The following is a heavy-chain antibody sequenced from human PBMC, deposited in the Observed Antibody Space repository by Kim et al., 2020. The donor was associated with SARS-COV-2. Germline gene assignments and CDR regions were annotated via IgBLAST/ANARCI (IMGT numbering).Heavy chain of an antibody. J-gene: IGHJ4*02. V-gene: IGHV3-23*01. CDR1: GFTLGSYA. CDR3: AKTRQATGSGYYPLFDY. D-gene: IGHD3-22*01. Sequence: GGSLRLSCAATGFTLGSYAMSWVRQAPGKGLEWVSAISGSGGDTYYADSVKGRFTISRDNSKHTLYLQMNSLRAEDTAVYYCAKTRQATGSGYYPLFDYWGQGTLVTVSS. CDR2: ISGSGGDT.